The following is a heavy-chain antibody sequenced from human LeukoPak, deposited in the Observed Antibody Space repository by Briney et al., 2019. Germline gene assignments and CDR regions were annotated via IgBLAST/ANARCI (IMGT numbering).Heavy chain of an antibody. CDR1: GFTLSSYA. J-gene: IGHJ4*02. Sequence: PGGSLRLSCAASGFTLSSYAMSWVRQAPGKGLEWVSAISGSGGSTYYADSVKGRFTISGDNSKNTLYLQMNSLRAEDTAVYYCAKVEGVEFDYWGQGTLVTVSS. V-gene: IGHV3-23*01. CDR3: AKVEGVEFDY. D-gene: IGHD3-16*01. CDR2: ISGSGGST.